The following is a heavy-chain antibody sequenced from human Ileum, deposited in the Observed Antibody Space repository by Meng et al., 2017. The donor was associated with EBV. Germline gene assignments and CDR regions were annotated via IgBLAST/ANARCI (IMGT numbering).Heavy chain of an antibody. CDR3: TRGFDCSGGSCYLGY. Sequence: EVQLGESGGGFVWQEGYLGLYLEASGLSFMSSWMPWVRQAQGKGLVWVSRINSDGSATTYADSVKGRFTISRDNANNTLYLQVNSLRAEDTAVYYWTRGFDCSGGSCYLGYWGQGILVTVSS. D-gene: IGHD2-15*01. J-gene: IGHJ4*02. V-gene: IGHV3-74*01. CDR1: GLSFMSSW. CDR2: INSDGSAT.